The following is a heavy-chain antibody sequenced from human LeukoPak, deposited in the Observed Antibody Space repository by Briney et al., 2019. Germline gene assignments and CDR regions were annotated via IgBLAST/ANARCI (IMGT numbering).Heavy chain of an antibody. CDR2: ISSSGDYI. CDR1: GFTFTSHS. V-gene: IGHV3-21*01. Sequence: GGSLRLSCAASGFTFTSHSMNWVRQAPGKGLEWVSSISSSGDYIYYADSVKGRFTISRDNADNSLYLQMNSLRAEDTAVYYCARDLYGDYAHDYWGQGTLVTVSS. J-gene: IGHJ4*02. D-gene: IGHD4-17*01. CDR3: ARDLYGDYAHDY.